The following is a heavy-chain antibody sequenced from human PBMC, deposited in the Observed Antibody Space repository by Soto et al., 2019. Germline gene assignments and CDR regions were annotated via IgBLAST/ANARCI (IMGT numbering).Heavy chain of an antibody. CDR1: GGSITSTNW. CDR2: IHHSGST. CDR3: ANSYGDYVSY. Sequence: PSETLSLTCEVSGGSITSTNWWTWVRQSPGKGLEWIGEIHHSGSTNYNPSLKSRLLISVDKSKNQFSLKLTSVTAADTAVYYCANSYGDYVSYWGQGTLVTVSS. D-gene: IGHD4-17*01. V-gene: IGHV4-4*02. J-gene: IGHJ4*02.